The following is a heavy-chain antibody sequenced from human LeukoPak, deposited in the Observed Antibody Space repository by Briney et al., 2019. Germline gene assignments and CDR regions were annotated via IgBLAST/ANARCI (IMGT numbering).Heavy chain of an antibody. CDR3: ARRVDIVATTYFDY. CDR2: IYYSGST. J-gene: IGHJ4*02. Sequence: PSETLSLTCTVSGGSISSSSYYWGWIRQPPGKGLEWIGSIYYSGSTYYNPSLKSRVTISVDTSKNQFSLKLSSVTAADTAVYYCARRVDIVATTYFDYWGQGTLVIVSS. CDR1: GGSISSSSYY. D-gene: IGHD5-12*01. V-gene: IGHV4-39*01.